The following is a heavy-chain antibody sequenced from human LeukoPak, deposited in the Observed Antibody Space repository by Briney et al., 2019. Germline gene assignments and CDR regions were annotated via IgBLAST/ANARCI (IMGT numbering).Heavy chain of an antibody. V-gene: IGHV4-34*01. CDR3: ARDPREPAPAHP. Sequence: SETLSLTCAVYGGSFSDYYWSWIRQPPGKGLEWIGEINHSGSTNYNPSLKSRVTISVDKSKNQFSLKLSSVTAADTAVYYCARDPREPAPAHPWGQGTLVTVSS. CDR2: INHSGST. CDR1: GGSFSDYY. D-gene: IGHD5-24*01. J-gene: IGHJ4*02.